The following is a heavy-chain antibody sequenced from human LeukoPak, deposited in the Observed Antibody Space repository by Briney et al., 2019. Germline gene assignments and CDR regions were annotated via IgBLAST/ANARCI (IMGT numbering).Heavy chain of an antibody. CDR3: AKYVSAKGPPYALDV. Sequence: PGGSLRLSCAASEFTFSSYAMQWVRQAPGKGLEWVSGISASGGSTWYADSVKGRFTISRDNSENTLYLQMNGLRAEDTAVYYCAKYVSAKGPPYALDVWGQGTTVTVSS. V-gene: IGHV3-23*01. D-gene: IGHD2/OR15-2a*01. CDR1: EFTFSSYA. CDR2: ISASGGST. J-gene: IGHJ6*02.